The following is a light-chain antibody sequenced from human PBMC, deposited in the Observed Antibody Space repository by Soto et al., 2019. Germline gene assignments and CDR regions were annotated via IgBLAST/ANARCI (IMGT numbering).Light chain of an antibody. J-gene: IGKJ4*01. CDR1: QAIGSY. CDR3: QQYTGYPLT. Sequence: DIHLTQSPSFLSASVGDRVTITCRVSQAIGSYLVWYQQKPGQAPKLLIHLAHNLGSGVPSRFSGSGSETEFTLTISSLQPEDFATYYCQQYTGYPLTFGGGTKV. CDR2: LAH. V-gene: IGKV1-9*01.